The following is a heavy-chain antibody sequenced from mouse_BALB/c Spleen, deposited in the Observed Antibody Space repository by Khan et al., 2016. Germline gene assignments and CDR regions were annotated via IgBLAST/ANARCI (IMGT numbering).Heavy chain of an antibody. J-gene: IGHJ3*01. Sequence: VQLQQSGPELVKPGASVKMSCKASGYTFTNYVIHWVKQRPEQGLEWIGRIDPANGNTKYDPKFQGKATITADTSSNTAYLQLSSLTSEDTAVYYCARSPYDYDVGFAYWGQGTLVTVSA. D-gene: IGHD2-4*01. CDR3: ARSPYDYDVGFAY. V-gene: IGHV14-3*02. CDR1: GYTFTNYV. CDR2: IDPANGNT.